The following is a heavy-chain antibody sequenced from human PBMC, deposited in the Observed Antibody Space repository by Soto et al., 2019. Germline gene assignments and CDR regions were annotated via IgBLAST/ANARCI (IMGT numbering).Heavy chain of an antibody. V-gene: IGHV1-24*01. J-gene: IGHJ6*03. CDR2: FDPEDGET. CDR3: ARASIAAAGTFLPRAYYYYYMDV. CDR1: GYTLTELS. Sequence: ASVKVSCKVSGYTLTELSMHWVRQAPGKGLEWMGGFDPEDGETIYAQKFQGRVTMTEDTSTDTAYMELSSLRSEDTAVYYCARASIAAAGTFLPRAYYYYYMDVWGKGTTVTVSS. D-gene: IGHD6-13*01.